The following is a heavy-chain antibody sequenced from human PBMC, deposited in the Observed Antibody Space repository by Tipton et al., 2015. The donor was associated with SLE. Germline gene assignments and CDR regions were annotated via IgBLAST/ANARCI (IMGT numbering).Heavy chain of an antibody. J-gene: IGHJ4*02. CDR2: IYYSGGT. CDR1: GGSFSGYY. D-gene: IGHD3-10*01. V-gene: IGHV4-59*01. Sequence: TLSFTCAVYGGSFSGYYWSWIRQPPGKGLEWIGYIYYSGGTNYNPSLKSRVTISVDTSKNQFSLRLSSVTAADTAVYYCARTSGSYMDYWGQGTLVTVSS. CDR3: ARTSGSYMDY.